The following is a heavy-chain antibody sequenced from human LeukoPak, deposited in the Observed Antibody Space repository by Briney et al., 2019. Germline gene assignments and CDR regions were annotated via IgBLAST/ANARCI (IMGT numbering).Heavy chain of an antibody. CDR3: AREVDCGGDCYFYGMDV. CDR2: IYYSGSA. D-gene: IGHD2-21*01. J-gene: IGHJ6*02. CDR1: GGSISSYY. Sequence: SETLSLTCTVSGGSISSYYWSWIRQPPGKGLEWIGYIYYSGSANYNPSLKSRVTISVDTSKNQFSLKLSSVTAADTAVYYCAREVDCGGDCYFYGMDVWGQGTTVTVSS. V-gene: IGHV4-59*12.